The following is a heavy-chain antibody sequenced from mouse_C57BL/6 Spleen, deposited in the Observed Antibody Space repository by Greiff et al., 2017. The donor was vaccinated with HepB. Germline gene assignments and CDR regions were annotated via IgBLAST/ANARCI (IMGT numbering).Heavy chain of an antibody. CDR2: IHPNSGST. J-gene: IGHJ4*01. CDR1: GYTFTSYW. D-gene: IGHD1-2*01. CDR3: ARRDYDGYYYAMDY. V-gene: IGHV1-64*01. Sequence: QVQLQQPGAELVKPGASVKLSCKASGYTFTSYWMHWVKQRPGQGLEWIGMIHPNSGSTNYNEKFKSKATLTVDKSSSTAYMQLSSLTSEDSAVYYSARRDYDGYYYAMDYWGQGTSVTVSS.